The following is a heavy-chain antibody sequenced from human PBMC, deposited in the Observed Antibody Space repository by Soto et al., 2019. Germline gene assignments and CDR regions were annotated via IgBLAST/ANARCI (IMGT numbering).Heavy chain of an antibody. CDR1: GFSLSTSGVG. V-gene: IGHV2-5*01. J-gene: IGHJ1*01. D-gene: IGHD3-22*01. Sequence: QITLKESGPTLVKPTQTLTLTCTFSGFSLSTSGVGVGWIRQPPGKALEWLALIYWNDDKRYSPSLKSRLTITKDTLKNQVVLTMTNMVPVDTATYYCALLTYYYDSSGYYSSAENFQHWGQGTLVTVSS. CDR3: ALLTYYYDSSGYYSSAENFQH. CDR2: IYWNDDK.